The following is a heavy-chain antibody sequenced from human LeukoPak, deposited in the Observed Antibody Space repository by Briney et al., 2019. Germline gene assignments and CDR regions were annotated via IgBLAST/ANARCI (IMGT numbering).Heavy chain of an antibody. CDR1: GYTLTELS. J-gene: IGHJ3*02. V-gene: IGHV1-24*01. CDR2: FDPEDGET. D-gene: IGHD3-10*01. Sequence: ASVKVSCKVSGYTLTELSMHWVRQAPGKGLEWMGGFDPEDGETIYAQKFQGRVTMTEDTSTDTAYMELSSLRFEDTAVYYCATARPFYGSGSYYSVAFDIWGQGTMVTVSS. CDR3: ATARPFYGSGSYYSVAFDI.